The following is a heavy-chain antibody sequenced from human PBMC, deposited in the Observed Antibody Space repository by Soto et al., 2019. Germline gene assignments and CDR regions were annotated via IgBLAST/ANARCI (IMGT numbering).Heavy chain of an antibody. CDR1: GGSISSSSYY. CDR3: ARHYDDSSGYYYGGIGSIGEPDD. J-gene: IGHJ4*02. D-gene: IGHD3-22*01. CDR2: IYYSGST. V-gene: IGHV4-39*01. Sequence: QLQLQESGPGLVKPSETLSLTCTVSGGSISSSSYYWGWIRQPPGKGLEWIGSIYYSGSTYYNPSLKSRVTISVDTSKNRCTLKLSSVPAADTAVYYCARHYDDSSGYYYGGIGSIGEPDDWGQGTLVTVSS.